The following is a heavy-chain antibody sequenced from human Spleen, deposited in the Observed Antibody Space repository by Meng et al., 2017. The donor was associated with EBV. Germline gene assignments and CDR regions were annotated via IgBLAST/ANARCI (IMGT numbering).Heavy chain of an antibody. D-gene: IGHD3-16*01. CDR2: IYHNGDT. CDR3: ASGSGGNFDF. Sequence: QLRQQESGPGLLKPSQTLSLTCSVSGGSISSVTYYWSWIRQPPGRGLEWIGYIYHNGDTYYSPSLQSRLTISVDTSKNQFSLKMSSVTAADTAVYFCASGSGGNFDFWGQGTLVTVSS. CDR1: GGSISSVTYY. J-gene: IGHJ4*02. V-gene: IGHV4-30-4*01.